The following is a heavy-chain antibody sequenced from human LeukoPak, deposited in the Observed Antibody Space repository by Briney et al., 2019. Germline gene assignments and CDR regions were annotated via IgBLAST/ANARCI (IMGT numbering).Heavy chain of an antibody. D-gene: IGHD3-3*01. CDR1: GGSISSSSNY. V-gene: IGHV4-39*01. J-gene: IGHJ2*01. Sequence: SETLSLTCTVSGGSISSSSNYWGWIRQPPGKGLEWIGSIYYSGRTYYNPSFKSRGTLSVDTSKNQFSLKLSSVTAADSAVYYCARHGVSVYGVITKRYFDLWGRGTLVTVSS. CDR3: ARHGVSVYGVITKRYFDL. CDR2: IYYSGRT.